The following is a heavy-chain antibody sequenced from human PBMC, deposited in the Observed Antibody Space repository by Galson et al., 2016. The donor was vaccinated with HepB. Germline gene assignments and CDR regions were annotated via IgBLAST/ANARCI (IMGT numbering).Heavy chain of an antibody. V-gene: IGHV3-23*01. CDR1: GFTFSSFA. D-gene: IGHD3-10*01. Sequence: SLRLSCAASGFTFSSFAMSWVRRVLGKGLEWVSAISGRGDRIRYAESVKGRFIISRDNSKNTLDVEMKSLRVEDTAVYYCAKEGWFGELLYGHFDFWGQGTLVTVSS. CDR3: AKEGWFGELLYGHFDF. J-gene: IGHJ4*02. CDR2: ISGRGDRI.